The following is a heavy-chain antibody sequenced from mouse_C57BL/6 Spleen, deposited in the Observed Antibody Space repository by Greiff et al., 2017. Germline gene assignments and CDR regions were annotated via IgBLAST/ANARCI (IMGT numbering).Heavy chain of an antibody. D-gene: IGHD1-1*01. Sequence: QVQLQQPGAELVKPGASVKMSCKASGYTFTSYWITWVKQRPGQGLEWIGDIYPGSGSTNYNEKFKSKATLTVDTSSSTAYMQVSSLTSEDSAVYYCARCGYGSSSDDWGQGTTLTVSS. CDR2: IYPGSGST. CDR3: ARCGYGSSSDD. V-gene: IGHV1-55*01. CDR1: GYTFTSYW. J-gene: IGHJ2*01.